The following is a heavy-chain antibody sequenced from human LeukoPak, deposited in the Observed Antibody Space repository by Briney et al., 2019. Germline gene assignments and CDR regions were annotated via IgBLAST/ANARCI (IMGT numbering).Heavy chain of an antibody. Sequence: PGGSLSLSCATSGFTFEAHGLSWVRQPPEKGLECVSRINWNGGRTGYSDSVKGRFTISRDDAKKSVHLQMNSLRVEDTAVYYCVRGEGRGGWFDPWGQGILVTVSS. CDR2: INWNGGRT. D-gene: IGHD1-26*01. CDR1: GFTFEAHG. J-gene: IGHJ5*02. CDR3: VRGEGRGGWFDP. V-gene: IGHV3-20*04.